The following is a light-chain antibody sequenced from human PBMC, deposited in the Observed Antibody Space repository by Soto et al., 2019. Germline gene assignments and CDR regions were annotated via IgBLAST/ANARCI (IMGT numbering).Light chain of an antibody. CDR2: EVT. Sequence: QSALTQPASVSGSPGQAITVSCTGTSSDVGGHNYVSWFQQHPGQAPKLLIYEVTTRPSGVSTRFSGSKSGNTASLTISGLQDEDEADYHCCSYSSSGTLFVFGTGTKLTVL. CDR1: SSDVGGHNY. V-gene: IGLV2-14*01. CDR3: CSYSSSGTLFV. J-gene: IGLJ1*01.